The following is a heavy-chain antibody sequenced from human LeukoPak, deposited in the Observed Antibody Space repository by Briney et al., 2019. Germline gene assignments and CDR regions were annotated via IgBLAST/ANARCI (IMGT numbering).Heavy chain of an antibody. J-gene: IGHJ4*02. V-gene: IGHV3-23*01. D-gene: IGHD3-22*01. Sequence: PGGSLRLSCAASGFTFSSYGMHWVRQAPGKGLEWVSAISGSGGSTYYADSVKGRFTISRDNSKNTLYLQMNSLRAEDTAVYYCAKPDDSSGYYYDYWGQGTLVTVSS. CDR1: GFTFSSYG. CDR2: ISGSGGST. CDR3: AKPDDSSGYYYDY.